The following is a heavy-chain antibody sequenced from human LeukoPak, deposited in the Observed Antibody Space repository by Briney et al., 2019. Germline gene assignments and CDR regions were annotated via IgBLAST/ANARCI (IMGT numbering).Heavy chain of an antibody. CDR2: INSDGSST. V-gene: IGHV3-74*01. D-gene: IGHD3-3*01. J-gene: IGHJ5*02. Sequence: GRSLRLSCAASGFTFDDYAMHWVRQAPGKGLVWVSRINSDGSSTSYADSVKGRFTISRDNAKNTLYLQMNSLRAEDTAVYYCARERLRFPNWFDPWGQGTLVTVSS. CDR1: GFTFDDYA. CDR3: ARERLRFPNWFDP.